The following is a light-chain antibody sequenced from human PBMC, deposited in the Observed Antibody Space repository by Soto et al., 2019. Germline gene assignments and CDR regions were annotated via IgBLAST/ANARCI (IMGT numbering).Light chain of an antibody. CDR2: GAS. J-gene: IGKJ4*01. CDR3: QQAYSHPLT. V-gene: IGKV1-12*01. Sequence: DIQMTQSPSSVSASVGDTVTITCRASRGVGVWLGWYQQKPGRAPHLLIYGASGLQVGVPSRFSGSVSGADFTLTISNLQPEDFATYYCQQAYSHPLTFGGGTKVEIK. CDR1: RGVGVW.